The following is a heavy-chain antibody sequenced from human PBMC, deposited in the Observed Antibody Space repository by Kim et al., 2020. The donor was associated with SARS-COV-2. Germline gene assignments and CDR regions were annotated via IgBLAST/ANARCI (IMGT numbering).Heavy chain of an antibody. D-gene: IGHD6-19*01. Sequence: TYYADSVKGRFTISRDNSKNTLYLQMNSLRVEDTAVYYCARGTTAGTFDYWGQGTLVTVSS. V-gene: IGHV3-66*01. J-gene: IGHJ4*02. CDR3: ARGTTAGTFDY. CDR2: T.